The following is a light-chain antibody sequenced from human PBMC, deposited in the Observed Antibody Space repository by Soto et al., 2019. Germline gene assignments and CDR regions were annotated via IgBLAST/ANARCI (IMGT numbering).Light chain of an antibody. J-gene: IGKJ1*01. Sequence: EIVMTQSPATLSLSPGERATLSCRSSQGVSSSYLSWYQQKPGQAPRLLIYGASIRATGIPARFSGSGSGTAFTLTISGLQPEDFAVYYCQQDYNLPWTFGQGTKVDIK. CDR2: GAS. V-gene: IGKV3D-7*01. CDR1: QGVSSSY. CDR3: QQDYNLPWT.